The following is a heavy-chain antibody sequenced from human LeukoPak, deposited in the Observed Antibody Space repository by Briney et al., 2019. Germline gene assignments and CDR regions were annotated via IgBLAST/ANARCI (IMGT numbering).Heavy chain of an antibody. CDR3: ARTGGSSEYYFDY. CDR2: ISWNSGSI. Sequence: GRSLRLSCAASGFTFDDYAMHWVRQAPGKGLEWVSGISWNSGSIGYADSVKGRFTISRDNSKNTLYLQMNSLRAEDTAVYYCARTGGSSEYYFDYWGQGTLVTVSS. D-gene: IGHD2-15*01. CDR1: GFTFDDYA. J-gene: IGHJ4*02. V-gene: IGHV3-9*01.